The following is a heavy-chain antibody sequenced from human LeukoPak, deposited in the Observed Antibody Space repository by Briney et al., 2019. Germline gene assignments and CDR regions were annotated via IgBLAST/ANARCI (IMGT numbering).Heavy chain of an antibody. CDR1: GFTFSSYE. CDR2: ISSSGSTI. D-gene: IGHD2-15*01. J-gene: IGHJ6*03. V-gene: IGHV3-48*03. CDR3: AKNGDRGAYCSGGTCYPYYYYYMDV. Sequence: GGSLRLSCAASGFTFSSYEMNWVRQAPGKGLEWVSYISSSGSTIYYADSVKGRFTISRDNAKNTLYLQMNSLSAEDTAVYYCAKNGDRGAYCSGGTCYPYYYYYMDVWGKGTTVTISS.